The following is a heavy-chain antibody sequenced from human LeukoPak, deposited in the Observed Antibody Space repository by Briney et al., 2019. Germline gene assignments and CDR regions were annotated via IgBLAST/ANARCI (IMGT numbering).Heavy chain of an antibody. V-gene: IGHV3-23*01. CDR1: GFTLRSYD. Sequence: GGSLRLSCAASGFTLRSYDMSWVRQAPGKGLEWGAATSGSGVNSYYADSVRGRVTISRDNSQNTLYLQMDSLRAEDTALYYGAKEYSGYDFDYWGQGTLVTVSS. J-gene: IGHJ4*02. D-gene: IGHD5-12*01. CDR2: TSGSGVNS. CDR3: AKEYSGYDFDY.